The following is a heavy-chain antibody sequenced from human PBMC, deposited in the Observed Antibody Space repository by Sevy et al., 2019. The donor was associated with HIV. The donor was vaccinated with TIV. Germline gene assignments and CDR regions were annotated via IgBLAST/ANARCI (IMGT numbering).Heavy chain of an antibody. J-gene: IGHJ4*02. CDR1: GFTFSKYS. CDR2: FSFGCGKI. CDR3: AREGCNKPHDY. Sequence: GGSLRLSCAASGFTFSKYSMSWIRQTPGKGLEWVSTFSFGCGKINYADSVKGRFTTSRDDSRNTFYLQMNSLRAEDTAIYYCAREGCNKPHDYWGQGTVVTVSS. V-gene: IGHV3-23*01. D-gene: IGHD2-8*01.